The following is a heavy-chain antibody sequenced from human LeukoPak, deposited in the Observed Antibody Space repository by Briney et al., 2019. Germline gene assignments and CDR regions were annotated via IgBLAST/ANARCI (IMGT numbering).Heavy chain of an antibody. Sequence: SETLSLTCAVYGGSFSGYYWSWIRQPPGKGLEWIGEINHSGSTNYNPSLKSRVTISVDTSKNQFSLKLSSVTAADTAVYYCARGFQQWPFDYWGQGTLVTVSS. CDR1: GGSFSGYY. V-gene: IGHV4-34*01. J-gene: IGHJ4*02. CDR3: ARGFQQWPFDY. D-gene: IGHD6-19*01. CDR2: INHSGST.